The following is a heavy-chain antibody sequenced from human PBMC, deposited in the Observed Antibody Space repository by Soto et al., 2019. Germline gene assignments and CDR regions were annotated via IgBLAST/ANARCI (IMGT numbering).Heavy chain of an antibody. CDR1: GYTFTSYA. V-gene: IGHV1-3*05. CDR2: INAGNGNT. Sequence: QVQLVQSGAEEKKPGASVKVSCKASGYTFTSYAMHWVRQAPGQRLEWMGWINAGNGNTKYSQKFQGRVTITRDTSASTAYMELSSLRSEDTAVYYCARSIVLVTALAYWGQGTLVTVSS. CDR3: ARSIVLVTALAY. J-gene: IGHJ4*02. D-gene: IGHD2-21*02.